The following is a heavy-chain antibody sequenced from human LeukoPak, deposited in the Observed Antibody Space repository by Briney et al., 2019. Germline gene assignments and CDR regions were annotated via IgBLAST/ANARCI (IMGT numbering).Heavy chain of an antibody. Sequence: PSETLSLTCTVSGGSISSSSYYWGWIRQPPGKGLEWIGSIYYSGSTYYNPSLKSRVTISVDTSKNQFSLKLSSVTAADTAVYYCARHCRKYGSGQYYYYYMDVWGKGTTVTISS. CDR2: IYYSGST. D-gene: IGHD3-10*01. CDR3: ARHCRKYGSGQYYYYYMDV. V-gene: IGHV4-39*01. CDR1: GGSISSSSYY. J-gene: IGHJ6*03.